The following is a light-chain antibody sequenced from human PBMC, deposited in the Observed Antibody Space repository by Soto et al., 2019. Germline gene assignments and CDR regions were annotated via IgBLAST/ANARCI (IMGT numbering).Light chain of an antibody. V-gene: IGKV3D-20*02. CDR3: QQSYSTTIT. CDR2: DTS. Sequence: IVLTQSPGTLSLSPGERATLSCRTSQSVSNTYVAWYQQKPGQAPRLLIYDTSSRVTGIPDRFSGSGSGTDFTLTISSLQPEDFATYYCQQSYSTTITFGQGTRLEIK. CDR1: QSVSNTY. J-gene: IGKJ5*01.